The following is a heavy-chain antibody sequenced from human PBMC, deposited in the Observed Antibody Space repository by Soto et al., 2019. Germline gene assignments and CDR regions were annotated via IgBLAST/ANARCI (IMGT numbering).Heavy chain of an antibody. CDR2: IDPSDSYA. Sequence: GETLKISCKGSGYSFTTFWITWVRQLPGKGLEWMGRIDPSDSYANYRPSFQGHVTLSADKSNSTAYLQWRSLTASDSAIYYCARLGPYRGGTYYYDYWGQGT. J-gene: IGHJ4*02. V-gene: IGHV5-10-1*01. CDR1: GYSFTTFW. CDR3: ARLGPYRGGTYYYDY. D-gene: IGHD1-26*01.